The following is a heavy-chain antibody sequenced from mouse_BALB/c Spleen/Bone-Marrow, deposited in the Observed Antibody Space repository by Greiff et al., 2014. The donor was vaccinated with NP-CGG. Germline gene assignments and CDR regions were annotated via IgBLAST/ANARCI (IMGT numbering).Heavy chain of an antibody. CDR3: ERSSGSYGCDGRYYIDY. D-gene: IGHD2-2*01. Sequence: LVKTGASVKLSCKASGYSFTGYYMHWVKQSHGKSLEWIGYISCYNGATSYNQKFKGKATFTVDTSSSTAYMQFNNLTSEESEVYYGERSSGSYGCDGRYYIDYWGQGTTLTVSS. CDR2: ISCYNGAT. V-gene: IGHV1S34*01. CDR1: GYSFTGYY. J-gene: IGHJ2*01.